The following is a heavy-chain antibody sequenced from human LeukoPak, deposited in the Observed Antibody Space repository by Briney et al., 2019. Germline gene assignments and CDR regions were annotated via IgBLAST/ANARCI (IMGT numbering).Heavy chain of an antibody. CDR2: ISSSGSTI. V-gene: IGHV3-48*03. CDR1: GFTFSSYE. J-gene: IGHJ4*02. CDR3: AREGITIKPNDY. Sequence: GGSLRLSCAASGFTFSSYEMNWVRQAPGKGLEWVSYISSSGSTIYYADSVKGRFTISRGNAKNSLYLQMNSLRAEDTAVYYCAREGITIKPNDYWGQGTLVTVSS. D-gene: IGHD3-3*01.